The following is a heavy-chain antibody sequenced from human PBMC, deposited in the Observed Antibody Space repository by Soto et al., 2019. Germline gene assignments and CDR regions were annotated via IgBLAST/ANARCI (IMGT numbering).Heavy chain of an antibody. CDR1: GYTFTRSG. J-gene: IGHJ6*02. Sequence: ASVKVSCKASGYTFTRSGISWVRRAPGQGLEWMGWISTYNGDTNYAQTFQGRVTMTTDTSTSTVHMEVRSLRSDDTAVYYCAREGVAPYYYYSMDVWGQGTPVTVSS. V-gene: IGHV1-18*01. D-gene: IGHD5-12*01. CDR3: AREGVAPYYYYSMDV. CDR2: ISTYNGDT.